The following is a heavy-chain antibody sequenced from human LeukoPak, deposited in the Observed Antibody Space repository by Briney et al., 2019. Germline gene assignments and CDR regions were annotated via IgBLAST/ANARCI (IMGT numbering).Heavy chain of an antibody. Sequence: ASVKVSSTASGYTFTSYGISSVRQAPGQGLEWMGWISAYNGNTNYAQKLQGRVTMTTDTSTSTAYMELRSLRSDDTAVYYCARERPVNWFDPWGQGTLVTVSS. CDR3: ARERPVNWFDP. CDR1: GYTFTSYG. J-gene: IGHJ5*02. V-gene: IGHV1-18*04. CDR2: ISAYNGNT.